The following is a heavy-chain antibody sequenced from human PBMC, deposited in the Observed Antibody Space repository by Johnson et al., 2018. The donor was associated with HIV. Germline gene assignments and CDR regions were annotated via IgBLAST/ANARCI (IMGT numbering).Heavy chain of an antibody. CDR3: AAVDTVMVTGAFDI. Sequence: EVQVVESGGGLIQPGGSLRLSCAASGFTVSSNYMSWVRQAPGKGLEWVSVIYSGGSTYYADSVKGRFTISRDNSKNTLYLQMNSLRAEDTAVYYCAAVDTVMVTGAFDIWGQGTMVTVSS. CDR1: GFTVSSNY. V-gene: IGHV3-53*01. CDR2: IYSGGST. D-gene: IGHD5-18*01. J-gene: IGHJ3*02.